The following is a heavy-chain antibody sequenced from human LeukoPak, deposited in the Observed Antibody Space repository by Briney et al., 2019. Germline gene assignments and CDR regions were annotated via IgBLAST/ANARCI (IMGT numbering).Heavy chain of an antibody. CDR3: ARTYYYDSSGYTPGEAFDI. D-gene: IGHD3-22*01. CDR1: GGSISSGGYS. CDR2: IYHSGST. Sequence: SQTLSPTCAVSGGSISSGGYSWSWIRQPPGKGLEWIGYIYHSGSTYYNPSLKSRVTISVDRSKNQFSLKLSSVTAADTAVYYCARTYYYDSSGYTPGEAFDIWGQGTMVTVSS. J-gene: IGHJ3*02. V-gene: IGHV4-30-2*01.